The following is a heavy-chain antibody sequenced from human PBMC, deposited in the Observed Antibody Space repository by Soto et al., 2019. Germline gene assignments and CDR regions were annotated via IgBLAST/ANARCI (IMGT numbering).Heavy chain of an antibody. V-gene: IGHV1-18*01. J-gene: IGHJ5*02. D-gene: IGHD3-10*01. CDR2: ISAYNGNT. CDR1: GYTFTNYG. CDR3: ARGVGSGSYYNQYNWFDP. Sequence: QVQLVQSGAEVKKPGASVKVSCKASGYTFTNYGISWVRQAPGQGLEWMGWISAYNGNTKYAQKLQGRVTMTTDTSTSTAYMELRSMRSDDTAVYYCARGVGSGSYYNQYNWFDPWGQGTLVTVSS.